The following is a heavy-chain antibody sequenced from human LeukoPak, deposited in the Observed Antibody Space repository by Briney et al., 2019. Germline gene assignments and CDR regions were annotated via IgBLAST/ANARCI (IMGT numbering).Heavy chain of an antibody. J-gene: IGHJ4*02. V-gene: IGHV4-59*01. D-gene: IGHD6-13*01. CDR1: GGSISRYY. CDR3: ARSIAAAVTGDY. CDR2: VYYSGST. Sequence: SETLSLTCTVSGGSISRYYWSWIRQPPGKGLEWICYVYYSGSTNYKPSLKSRVTISVDPSKNQFSLKLSSVTAADTGVYYCARSIAAAVTGDYWGQGTLVTVYS.